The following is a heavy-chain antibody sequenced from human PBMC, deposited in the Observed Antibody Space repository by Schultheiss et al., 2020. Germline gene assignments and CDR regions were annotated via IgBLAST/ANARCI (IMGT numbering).Heavy chain of an antibody. CDR2: INHCGIT. Sequence: SETLSLTCAVYGGSFSGHYWSWIRQPPGKVLEWIGEINHCGITNYNPSLKSRVTISVDTSKNQFSLKLSSVTAADTAVYYCARVWGGIVVPAAIRCFDPWGQATLVTGSS. CDR3: ARVWGGIVVPAAIRCFDP. CDR1: GGSFSGHY. J-gene: IGHJ5*02. V-gene: IGHV4-34*01. D-gene: IGHD2-2*01.